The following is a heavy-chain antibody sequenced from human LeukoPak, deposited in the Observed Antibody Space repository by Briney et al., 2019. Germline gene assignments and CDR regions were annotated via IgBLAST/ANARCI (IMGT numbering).Heavy chain of an antibody. CDR1: GGSISSYY. CDR3: ARGGDGYKVDY. J-gene: IGHJ4*02. D-gene: IGHD5-24*01. CDR2: IYTSGST. V-gene: IGHV4-4*07. Sequence: MASETLSLTCTVSGGSISSYYWSWIPQPAGKGLEWIGRIYTSGSTNYNPSLKSRVTISVDTSKNQFSLKLSSVTAADTAVYYCARGGDGYKVDYWGQGTLVTVSS.